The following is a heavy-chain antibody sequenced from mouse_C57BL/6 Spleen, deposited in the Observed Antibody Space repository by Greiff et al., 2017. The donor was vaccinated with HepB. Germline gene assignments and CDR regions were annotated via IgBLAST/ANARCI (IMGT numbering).Heavy chain of an antibody. CDR2: ISSGGSYT. CDR3: ARVITRDWYFDV. CDR1: GFTFSSYG. V-gene: IGHV5-6*01. D-gene: IGHD1-1*01. Sequence: EVQGVESGGDLVKPGGSLKLSCAASGFTFSSYGMSWVRQTPDKRLEWVATISSGGSYTYYPDSVKGRFTISRDNAKNTLYLQMSSLKSEDTAMYYCARVITRDWYFDVWGTGTTVTVSS. J-gene: IGHJ1*03.